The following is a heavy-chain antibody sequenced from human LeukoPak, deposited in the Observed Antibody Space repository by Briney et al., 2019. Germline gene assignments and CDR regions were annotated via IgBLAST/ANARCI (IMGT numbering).Heavy chain of an antibody. D-gene: IGHD6-19*01. CDR1: GYTFTSYA. CDR3: ASSGVASYSSGWYGP. V-gene: IGHV1-3*01. CDR2: INAGNGNT. J-gene: IGHJ5*02. Sequence: ASVKVSCKASGYTFTSYAMHWVRQAPGQRLEWMGWINAGNGNTKYSQKFQGRVTITRDTSASTAYIELSSLRSEDTAVYYCASSGVASYSSGWYGPWGQGTLVTVSS.